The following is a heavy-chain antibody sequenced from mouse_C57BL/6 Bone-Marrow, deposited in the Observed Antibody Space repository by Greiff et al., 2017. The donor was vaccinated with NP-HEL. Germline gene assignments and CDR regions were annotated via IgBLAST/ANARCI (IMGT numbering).Heavy chain of an antibody. V-gene: IGHV5-9-1*02. Sequence: EVQLVESGEGLVKPGGSLKLSCAASGFTFSSYAMSWVRQTPEKRLEWVAYICSGGDYIYYADTVKGRYTSSRDNSRNTLYLQMSSLKSEDTAMYYCTRDKWLLSSWFADWGQGTLVTVSA. D-gene: IGHD2-3*01. CDR2: ICSGGDYI. CDR3: TRDKWLLSSWFAD. CDR1: GFTFSSYA. J-gene: IGHJ3*01.